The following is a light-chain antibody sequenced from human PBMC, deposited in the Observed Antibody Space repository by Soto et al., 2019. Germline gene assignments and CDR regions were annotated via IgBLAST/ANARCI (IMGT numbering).Light chain of an antibody. CDR1: SSNIGSNS. V-gene: IGLV1-44*01. CDR3: AAWDDSLNGVV. Sequence: QSVLTQPPSASGTPGQRVTISCSGSSSNIGSNSVNWYQQLPGTAPKLLMHSSNQRPSGVPDRFSGSKSGTSASLAISGLQSEYEADYYCAAWDDSLNGVVFGGGTKLNVL. J-gene: IGLJ2*01. CDR2: SSN.